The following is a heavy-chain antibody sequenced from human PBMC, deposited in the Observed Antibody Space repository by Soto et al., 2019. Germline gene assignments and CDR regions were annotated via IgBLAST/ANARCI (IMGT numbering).Heavy chain of an antibody. J-gene: IGHJ4*02. V-gene: IGHV3-20*04. CDR1: GFTFDDYG. Sequence: EVQLVESGGGVLRPGGSLRLSCAASGFTFDDYGMSWARQAPGKGLEWVSGVNWNGGSTGYADSVKGRFTISRDNAKNALYLQMNSLRAEDTAFYYCVRGASLNFDYWGQGTLVTVSS. CDR2: VNWNGGST. D-gene: IGHD1-26*01. CDR3: VRGASLNFDY.